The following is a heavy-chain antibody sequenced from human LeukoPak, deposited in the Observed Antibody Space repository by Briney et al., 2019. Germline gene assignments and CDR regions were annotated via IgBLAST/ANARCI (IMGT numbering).Heavy chain of an antibody. V-gene: IGHV3-23*01. CDR1: GFTFSSYA. CDR2: ISGSGGST. J-gene: IGHJ5*02. D-gene: IGHD2-2*01. Sequence: GGSLRLSCAASGFTFSSYAMSWVRQAPGEGLEWVSAISGSGGSTYYADSVKGRFTISRDNSKNTLYLQMNSLRAEDTAVYYFAKDQDIVVVPWFDPWGQGTLVTVSS. CDR3: AKDQDIVVVPWFDP.